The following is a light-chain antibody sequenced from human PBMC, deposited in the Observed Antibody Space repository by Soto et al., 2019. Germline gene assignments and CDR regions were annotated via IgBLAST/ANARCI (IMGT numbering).Light chain of an antibody. J-gene: IGKJ5*01. CDR2: GAS. V-gene: IGKV3-20*01. CDR1: QSVSSSY. CDR3: QQYGSSLSIT. Sequence: EIVLTQSPGTLSLSPGERATLSCRASQSVSSSYLAWYQQKPGQAPRRLIYGASSRATGIPDRFSGSGSGTDFTLTISRLENEDFAVYYCQQYGSSLSITFGQGTRLEIK.